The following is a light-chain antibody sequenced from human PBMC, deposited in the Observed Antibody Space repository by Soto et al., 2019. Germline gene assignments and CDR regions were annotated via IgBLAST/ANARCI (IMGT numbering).Light chain of an antibody. J-gene: IGKJ5*01. Sequence: DIVMTQSPLSLPVTPGEPASISCRSSQSLLHGTGYNYVHWYLQKPGQSPQLLMYGASTRATGFPDRFSGSGSGTEFTLTISSLHSEDFAVYYCQQYYDWPITFGQGTRLEIK. CDR1: QSLLHGTGYNY. V-gene: IGKV2-28*01. CDR3: QQYYDWPIT. CDR2: GAS.